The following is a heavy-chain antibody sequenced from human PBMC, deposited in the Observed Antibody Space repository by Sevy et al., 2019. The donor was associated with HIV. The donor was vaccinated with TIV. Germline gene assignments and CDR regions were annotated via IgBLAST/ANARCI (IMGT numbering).Heavy chain of an antibody. J-gene: IGHJ3*02. V-gene: IGHV3-21*01. D-gene: IGHD2-2*01. Sequence: GGSLRLSCVASGFTFSNYAMNWVRQAPGKGLEWVSSISGDTYYTHYADSMRGRFIVSRDNAKNSLFLEMNSLTVEDTAVYYCTRASLLGYCSTTSCYYAFDIWGPGTVVTVSS. CDR1: GFTFSNYA. CDR2: ISGDTYYT. CDR3: TRASLLGYCSTTSCYYAFDI.